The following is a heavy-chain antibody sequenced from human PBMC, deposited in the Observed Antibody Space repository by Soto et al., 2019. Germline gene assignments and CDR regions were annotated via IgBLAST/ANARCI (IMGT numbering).Heavy chain of an antibody. CDR2: ISSSSSYI. D-gene: IGHD6-13*01. V-gene: IGHV3-21*01. J-gene: IGHJ5*02. Sequence: GGSLRLSCAASGFTFSSYSMDWVRQAPGKGLEWVSSISSSSSYIYYADSVKGRFTISRDNAKNSLYLQMNSLRAEDTAVYYCARDRGVSSSWRRTSNWFDPWGQGTLVTVSS. CDR1: GFTFSSYS. CDR3: ARDRGVSSSWRRTSNWFDP.